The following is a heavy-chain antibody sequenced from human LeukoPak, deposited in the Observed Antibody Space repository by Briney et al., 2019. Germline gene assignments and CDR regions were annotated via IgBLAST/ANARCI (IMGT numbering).Heavy chain of an antibody. J-gene: IGHJ4*02. CDR1: GFTFSSYS. D-gene: IGHD5-24*01. Sequence: GGSLRLSCAASGFTFSSYSMNWVSQAPGKGLEWVSSISSSSSYIYYTDSVKGRFTISRDNAKNSLYLQMNSLRAEDTAVYYCARSRDGYNPKYFDYWGQGTLVTVSS. CDR3: ARSRDGYNPKYFDY. V-gene: IGHV3-21*01. CDR2: ISSSSSYI.